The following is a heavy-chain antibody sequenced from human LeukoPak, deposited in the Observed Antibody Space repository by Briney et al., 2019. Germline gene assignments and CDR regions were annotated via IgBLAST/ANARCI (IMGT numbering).Heavy chain of an antibody. D-gene: IGHD3-10*01. CDR1: GFTFSSYA. CDR3: AKDREYGSGSYDY. J-gene: IGHJ4*02. CDR2: ISGSGAST. V-gene: IGHV3-23*01. Sequence: PGGSLRLSCAASGFTFSSYAMSWVRQAPGKGLEWVSHISGSGASTYYADFVKGRFTISRDNSKNTLYLQMNSLRAEDTAVYYCAKDREYGSGSYDYWGQGTLVTVSS.